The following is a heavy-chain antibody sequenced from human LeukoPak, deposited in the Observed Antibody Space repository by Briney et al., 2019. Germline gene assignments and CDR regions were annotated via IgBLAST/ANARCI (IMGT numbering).Heavy chain of an antibody. CDR1: GFTFSTYA. V-gene: IGHV3-30*02. J-gene: IGHJ6*03. Sequence: PGGSLRLSCAASGFTFSTYAMHWVRQALGKGLEWVASILNDGTNKNHVDSVKGRFTISRDNSKNTLFLQMDSLRPEDTAIYYCAKSWSAYYSYYMEVWGKGTTVTVSS. CDR3: AKSWSAYYSYYMEV. D-gene: IGHD3-3*01. CDR2: ILNDGTNK.